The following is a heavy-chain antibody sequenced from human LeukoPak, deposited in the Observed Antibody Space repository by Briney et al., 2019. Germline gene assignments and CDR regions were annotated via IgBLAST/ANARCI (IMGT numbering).Heavy chain of an antibody. CDR2: INHSGST. D-gene: IGHD1-26*01. CDR3: ASFGGSYNWFDP. CDR1: GGSISSYY. Sequence: SETLSLTCTVSGGSISSYYWSWIRQPPGKGLEWIGEINHSGSTNYNPSLKSRATISVDTSKNQFSLKLSSVTAADTAVYYCASFGGSYNWFDPWGQGTLVTVSS. V-gene: IGHV4-34*01. J-gene: IGHJ5*02.